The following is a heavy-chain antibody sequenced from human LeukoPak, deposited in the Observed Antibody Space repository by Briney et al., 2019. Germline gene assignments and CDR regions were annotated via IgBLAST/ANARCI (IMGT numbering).Heavy chain of an antibody. CDR3: ARVIVVVPAAMGKYNWFDP. V-gene: IGHV5-51*01. J-gene: IGHJ5*02. Sequence: GESLKISCKGSGYSFTSYWIGWVRQMPGKGLEWMEIIYPGDSDTRYSPSFQGQVTISADKSISTAYLQWSSLKASDTAMYYCARVIVVVPAAMGKYNWFDPWGQGTLVTVSS. CDR1: GYSFTSYW. CDR2: IYPGDSDT. D-gene: IGHD2-2*01.